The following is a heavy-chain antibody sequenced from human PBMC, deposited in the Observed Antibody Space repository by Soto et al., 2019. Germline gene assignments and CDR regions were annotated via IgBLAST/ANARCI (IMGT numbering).Heavy chain of an antibody. CDR2: IYYSGST. V-gene: IGHV4-59*01. D-gene: IGHD1-26*01. Sequence: PSETLSLTCTVSGGSISSYYWSWIRQPPGKGLEWIGYIYYSGSTNYNPSLKSRVTISVDTSKNQFSLKLSSVTAADTALYYCARIGSGSLRDYYGMDVWGQGTTVTVSS. CDR3: ARIGSGSLRDYYGMDV. CDR1: GGSISSYY. J-gene: IGHJ6*02.